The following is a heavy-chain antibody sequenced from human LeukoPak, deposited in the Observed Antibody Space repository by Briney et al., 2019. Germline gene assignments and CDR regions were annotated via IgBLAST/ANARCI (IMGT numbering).Heavy chain of an antibody. J-gene: IGHJ3*02. CDR3: AREVPRTAAAGTEAFDI. D-gene: IGHD6-13*01. V-gene: IGHV4-59*01. Sequence: SETLSVTCTVSGGSISSDYWSWIRQSPGKGLEWIGYIYYTGSTNYNPSLKSRVTISIDTSKKQLSLKLSSVTAADTAVYYCAREVPRTAAAGTEAFDIWGQGTLVTVSS. CDR2: IYYTGST. CDR1: GGSISSDY.